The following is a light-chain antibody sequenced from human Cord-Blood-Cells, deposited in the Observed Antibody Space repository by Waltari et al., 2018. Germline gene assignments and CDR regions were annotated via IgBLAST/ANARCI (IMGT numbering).Light chain of an antibody. V-gene: IGLV1-44*01. Sequence: QSVLTPPPSASGTPGQRVTIPCSGSSPNIGSNTLNWYQQLPGTAPQLLIYSNNQRPSGVPDRFSGSKSGTSASLAISGLQSEDEADYYCAAWDDSLNGYVFGTGTKVTVL. CDR2: SNN. CDR1: SPNIGSNT. J-gene: IGLJ1*01. CDR3: AAWDDSLNGYV.